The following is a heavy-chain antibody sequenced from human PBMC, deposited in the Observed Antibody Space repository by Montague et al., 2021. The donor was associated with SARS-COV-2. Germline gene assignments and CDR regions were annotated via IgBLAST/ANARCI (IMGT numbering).Heavy chain of an antibody. CDR1: GFTFINSP. CDR2: IYGGETNT. J-gene: IGHJ4*02. CDR3: AKVLYYDNSGGVFDS. D-gene: IGHD3-22*01. Sequence: SLSLSFAASGFTFINSPMSWVRQAPGKGLEWVSIIYGGETNTFFADSVKGRFSMSRDNTGNTVSLQMNNLRADGTAIYYCAKVLYYDNSGGVFDSWGQGALVTVSS. V-gene: IGHV3-23*03.